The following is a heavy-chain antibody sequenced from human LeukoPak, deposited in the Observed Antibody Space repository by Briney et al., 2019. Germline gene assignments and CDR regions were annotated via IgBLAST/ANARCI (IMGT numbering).Heavy chain of an antibody. D-gene: IGHD3-10*01. CDR2: IIPIFGTT. CDR3: ARTRFPYYRLSVADYYHMDV. V-gene: IGHV1-69*06. CDR1: RYTFTSYV. J-gene: IGHJ6*03. Sequence: VKLSCSASRYTFTSYVISSVPQSPGQRLEWLGGIIPIFGTTNYAQKFQGRVTINADKSTSTVYIELSSLRSEDTAVYYCARTRFPYYRLSVADYYHMDVWGKGTTVTVSS.